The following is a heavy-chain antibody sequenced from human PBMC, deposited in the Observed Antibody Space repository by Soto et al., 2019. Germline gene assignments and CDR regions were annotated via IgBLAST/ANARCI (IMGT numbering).Heavy chain of an antibody. D-gene: IGHD6-13*01. V-gene: IGHV1-18*04. J-gene: IGHJ6*02. CDR3: ARTKIAAAGEEIYYYNGMDG. CDR2: ISAYNGNT. Sequence: QVQLVQSGAEVKKPGASVKVSCKASGYTFTSYGISWVRQAPGQGLEWMGWISAYNGNTNYAQKLQGRVTMTTDTSTSTPYRELRSLRSDDTAVYYCARTKIAAAGEEIYYYNGMDGWCQGTTVTVSS. CDR1: GYTFTSYG.